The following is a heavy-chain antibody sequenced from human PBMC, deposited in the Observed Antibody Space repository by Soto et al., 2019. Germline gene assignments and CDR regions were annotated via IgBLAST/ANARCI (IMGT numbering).Heavy chain of an antibody. CDR1: GYTFSNYG. CDR2: ISLYSDGT. Sequence: ASVKVSCKTSGYTFSNYGITWVRQAPGQPLEWLGWISLYSDGTNYAQKFQGRVSMTTDTSTTTAYIELRSLRSDDTAVYYCARVVPGAEAWFGPWGQGTLVTVSS. D-gene: IGHD2-2*01. V-gene: IGHV1-18*01. CDR3: ARVVPGAEAWFGP. J-gene: IGHJ5*02.